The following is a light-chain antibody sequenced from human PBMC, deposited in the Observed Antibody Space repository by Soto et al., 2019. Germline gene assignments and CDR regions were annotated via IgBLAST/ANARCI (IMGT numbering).Light chain of an antibody. V-gene: IGKV3D-15*01. CDR2: GAS. Sequence: EIVMTQSPATLSVSPGDGATLSCRASQSVDSNLAWYQQKPGQTPRLLIYGASTRPTGIPARFSGSGSGTEFTLTISSLQSEDSAVYYCQQYNDWLLTFGGGTKVEIK. CDR1: QSVDSN. CDR3: QQYNDWLLT. J-gene: IGKJ4*01.